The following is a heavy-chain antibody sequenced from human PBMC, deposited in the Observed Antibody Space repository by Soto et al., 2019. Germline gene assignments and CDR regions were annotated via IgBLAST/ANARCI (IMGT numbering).Heavy chain of an antibody. Sequence: SETLSLTCTVSGGSIYRSGYYWGWIRQTPGRGLEWIGNIDYNGVTYSNPSLKSRVTISRDTSKNQFSLKLTSVTAADTALYYCGKVLVGATGHTDSDSWGPGTLVTVSS. V-gene: IGHV4-39*01. CDR1: GGSIYRSGYY. CDR2: IDYNGVT. J-gene: IGHJ4*02. D-gene: IGHD2-15*01. CDR3: GKVLVGATGHTDSDS.